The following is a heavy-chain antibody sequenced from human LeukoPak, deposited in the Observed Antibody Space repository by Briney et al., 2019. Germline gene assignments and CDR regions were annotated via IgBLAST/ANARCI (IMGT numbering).Heavy chain of an antibody. CDR1: GYSISSGYY. V-gene: IGHV4-38-2*02. J-gene: IGHJ6*03. Sequence: SETLSLTCTVSGYSISSGYYWGWIRPPPGKGLEWIGSIYHSGSTYYNPSLSSRVTISIDTSKNQFSLKLSSVTAADTAVYYCAKEVAARPAYYYYMDVWGKGSTVTVSS. D-gene: IGHD6-6*01. CDR2: IYHSGST. CDR3: AKEVAARPAYYYYMDV.